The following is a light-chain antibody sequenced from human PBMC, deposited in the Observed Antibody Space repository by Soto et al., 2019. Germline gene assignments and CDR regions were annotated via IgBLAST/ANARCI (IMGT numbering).Light chain of an antibody. Sequence: QSALTQPRSVSGSPGQSVTISCTGTSSDVGDYNYVSWYQQHPGKAPKLMIYDGSKWPSGVPDRFSGSKSGNTASLTISGLQAEDEADYYCCSYAGSYTDVFGTGTKLTVL. J-gene: IGLJ1*01. CDR2: DGS. CDR1: SSDVGDYNY. CDR3: CSYAGSYTDV. V-gene: IGLV2-11*01.